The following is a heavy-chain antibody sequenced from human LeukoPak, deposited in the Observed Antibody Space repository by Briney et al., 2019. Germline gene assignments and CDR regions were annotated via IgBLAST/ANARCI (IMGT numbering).Heavy chain of an antibody. CDR2: MYNSGST. D-gene: IGHD4-17*01. CDR3: ARGIESYGDYGY. V-gene: IGHV4-59*01. Sequence: SETLSLTCTVSGGSISGSYWSWIRQPPGKGLEWIAYMYNSGSTNYNPSLKSRVTVSIDTSKNQFSLKLSSLTAADTAIYYCARGIESYGDYGYWGQGILVTVSS. J-gene: IGHJ4*02. CDR1: GGSISGSY.